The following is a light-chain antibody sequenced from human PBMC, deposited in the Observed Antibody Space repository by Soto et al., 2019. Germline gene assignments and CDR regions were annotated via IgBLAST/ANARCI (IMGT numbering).Light chain of an antibody. CDR2: GAS. V-gene: IGKV3-20*01. Sequence: ESVLTQSPGTLCLSRGERATLSCSAIQSVSSNYLAWYQQKPGQAPRLLIYGASTRATGIPDRFSGSGSGTDFTLTISRLEPEDFAVYYCQQYGSSPPWTFGQGTKVDIK. CDR1: QSVSSNY. J-gene: IGKJ1*01. CDR3: QQYGSSPPWT.